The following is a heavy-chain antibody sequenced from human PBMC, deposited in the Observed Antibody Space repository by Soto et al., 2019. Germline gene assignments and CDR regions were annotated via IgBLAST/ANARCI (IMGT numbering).Heavy chain of an antibody. CDR3: ARGNAIGLLDY. D-gene: IGHD3-22*01. CDR2: IYYSGST. Sequence: SETLSLTCTVSGGSISSGDYYWSWIRQPPGKGLEWIGYIYYSGSTYYNPSLKSRVTISVDTSKNQFSLKLSSVTAADTAVYYCARGNAIGLLDYWGQGTLVTVSS. J-gene: IGHJ4*02. V-gene: IGHV4-30-4*01. CDR1: GGSISSGDYY.